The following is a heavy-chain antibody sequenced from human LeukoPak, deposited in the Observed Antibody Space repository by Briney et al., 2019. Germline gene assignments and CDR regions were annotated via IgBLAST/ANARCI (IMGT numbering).Heavy chain of an antibody. CDR2: ISWNGGSI. Sequence: PGGSLRLSCAASGFTFDDYDMHWVRRAPGKGLEWVSGISWNGGSIGYADSVKGRFTISRDNAKNSLYLQMNSLRVEDSALYYCAKNGDSRAYYFFYMDVWGKGTTVTVSS. CDR3: AKNGDSRAYYFFYMDV. CDR1: GFTFDDYD. J-gene: IGHJ6*03. V-gene: IGHV3-9*01. D-gene: IGHD3-10*01.